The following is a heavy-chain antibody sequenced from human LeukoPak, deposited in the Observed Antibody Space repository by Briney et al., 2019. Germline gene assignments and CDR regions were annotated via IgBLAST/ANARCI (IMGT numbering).Heavy chain of an antibody. CDR2: IWYDGSNK. V-gene: IGHV3-33*01. CDR3: ARDLYYYDSSGEY. Sequence: GGYLSLSCAASGFTFSSNGMQWVRQAPGQGRVWVAVIWYDGSNKYYADSVKGRFTISRDNSKNTLDLQMNSLSAEDTAVYYCARDLYYYDSSGEYWGQGTLVTASS. D-gene: IGHD3-22*01. J-gene: IGHJ4*02. CDR1: GFTFSSNG.